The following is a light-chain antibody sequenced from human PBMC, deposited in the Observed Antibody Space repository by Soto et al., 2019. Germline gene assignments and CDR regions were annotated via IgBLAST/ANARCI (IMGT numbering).Light chain of an antibody. Sequence: QSALTQPASVSASPGQSITISCTAATSDVVEYNYVSWYQQHPGKAPKLIIYEVGKRPSGVSNRFSGSKSGNTASLTISGLQAEDESAYYCCSYGGSSTLVFGGGTKVTVL. V-gene: IGLV2-23*02. CDR3: CSYGGSSTLV. CDR2: EVG. CDR1: TSDVVEYNY. J-gene: IGLJ2*01.